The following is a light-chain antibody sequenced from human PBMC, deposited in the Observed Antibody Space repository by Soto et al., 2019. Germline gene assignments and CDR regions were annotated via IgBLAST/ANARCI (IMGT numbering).Light chain of an antibody. V-gene: IGKV1-5*01. J-gene: IGKJ1*01. CDR2: DAS. CDR3: QQYNNWPQT. CDR1: QSITNL. Sequence: IQMTQSPSTLSASVGDRVTITCRASQSITNLLAWYQQKPGKAPKLLIYDASSLEGGVPSRFSGSGSGTEFTLTISSLQSEDFAVYYCQQYNNWPQTFGQGTKVDIK.